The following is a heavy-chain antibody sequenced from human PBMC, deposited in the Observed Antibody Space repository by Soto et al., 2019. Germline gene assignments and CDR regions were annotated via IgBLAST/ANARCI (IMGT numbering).Heavy chain of an antibody. D-gene: IGHD6-13*01. CDR2: IYHSGST. J-gene: IGHJ3*02. Sequence: PSETLSLTCAVSGGSISSGGYSWSWIRQPPGKGLEWIGYIYHSGSTYYNPSLKSRVTISVDRSKNQFSLKLSSVTAADTAVYYCATGIAADVAFDIWGQGTMVTVS. V-gene: IGHV4-30-2*01. CDR3: ATGIAADVAFDI. CDR1: GGSISSGGYS.